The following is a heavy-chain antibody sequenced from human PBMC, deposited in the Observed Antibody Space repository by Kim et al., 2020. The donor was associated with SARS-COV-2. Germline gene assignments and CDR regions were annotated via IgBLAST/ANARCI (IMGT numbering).Heavy chain of an antibody. D-gene: IGHD6-19*01. J-gene: IGHJ4*02. CDR3: ARLGGVAGNNLGGYYFDY. V-gene: IGHV3-33*01. CDR1: GFTFSSYG. CDR2: IWYDGSNK. Sequence: GGSLRLSCAASGFTFSSYGMHWVRQAPGKGLEWVAVIWYDGSNKYYADSVKGRFTISRDNSKNTLYLQMNSLRAEDTAVYYCARLGGVAGNNLGGYYFDYWGQGTLVTVSS.